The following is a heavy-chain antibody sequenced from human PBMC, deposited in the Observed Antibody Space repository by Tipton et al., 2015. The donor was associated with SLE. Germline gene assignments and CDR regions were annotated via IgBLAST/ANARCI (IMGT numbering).Heavy chain of an antibody. CDR2: FIPSFATA. V-gene: IGHV1-69*01. D-gene: IGHD6-25*01. J-gene: IGHJ6*02. CDR3: ARGLAAGTTTRSPSYYSFALDV. CDR1: GDTFSDYA. Sequence: QSGPEVKKPGSSVKVSCKASGDTFSDYAFTWVRQAPGQGLEWMEGFIPSFATAHYAQRFQGRVTFTADESTSTAYMDLSSLPSEDTVVYYCARGLAAGTTTRSPSYYSFALDVWGQGTTVTVSS.